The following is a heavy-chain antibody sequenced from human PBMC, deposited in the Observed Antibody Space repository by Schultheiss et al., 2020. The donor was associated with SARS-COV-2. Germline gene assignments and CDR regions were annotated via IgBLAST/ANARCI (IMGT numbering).Heavy chain of an antibody. V-gene: IGHV3-23*01. CDR2: ISGSGGST. CDR3: AKDLTVVPPAVDAFDI. CDR1: GFTFSSYA. Sequence: GGSLRLSCAASGFTFSSYAMSWVRQAPGKGLEWVSAISGSGGSTYYADSVKGRFTISRDNSKNTLYLQMNSLRAEDTAVYYCAKDLTVVPPAVDAFDIWGQGKMVTVSS. D-gene: IGHD4-23*01. J-gene: IGHJ3*02.